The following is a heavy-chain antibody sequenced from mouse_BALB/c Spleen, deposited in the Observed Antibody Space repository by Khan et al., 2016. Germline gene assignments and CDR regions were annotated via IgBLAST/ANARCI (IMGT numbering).Heavy chain of an antibody. D-gene: IGHD2-3*01. V-gene: IGHV14-3*02. CDR1: GFNIKDTY. CDR2: IDPANGNT. CDR3: FRPFYDGYYAFAY. Sequence: VQLKQSGAEFVKPGASVKLSCTASGFNIKDTYIHWVKQSPEQGLEWIGGIDPANGNTKFDPKFQGKATITTDTSSNTAYLQLSSLTSEDTAVYYCFRPFYDGYYAFAYWGQGTLVTVSA. J-gene: IGHJ3*01.